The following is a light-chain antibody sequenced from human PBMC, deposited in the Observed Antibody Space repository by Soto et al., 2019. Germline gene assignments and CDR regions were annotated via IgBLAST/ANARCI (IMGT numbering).Light chain of an antibody. V-gene: IGLV2-14*01. CDR1: NSDIGGYNY. Sequence: QSVLTQPASVSGSPGQSITISCTGTNSDIGGYNYVSWYQQHPGKAPKLMIYEVANRPSGVSSRFSGSKSGNTASLTISGLQAEDEADYYCSSYATNTVLFGGGTKLTVL. CDR2: EVA. CDR3: SSYATNTVL. J-gene: IGLJ3*02.